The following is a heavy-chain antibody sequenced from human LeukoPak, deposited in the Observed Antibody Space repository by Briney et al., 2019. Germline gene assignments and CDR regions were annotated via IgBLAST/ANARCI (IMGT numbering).Heavy chain of an antibody. CDR3: AKHMRATNTYSFFGLDV. CDR2: INWNGGGT. Sequence: GRSLRLSCAAPGFTFKDYGMHWVRQPPGKGLEWVSSINWNGGGTDYADSVKGRFTISRDNAKNSLYLQLSGLRPEDTALYYCAKHMRATNTYSFFGLDVWGQGTTVTVSS. D-gene: IGHD1-26*01. CDR1: GFTFKDYG. J-gene: IGHJ6*02. V-gene: IGHV3-9*01.